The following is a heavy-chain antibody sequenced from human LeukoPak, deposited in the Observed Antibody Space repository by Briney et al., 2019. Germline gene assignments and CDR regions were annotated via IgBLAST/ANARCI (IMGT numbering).Heavy chain of an antibody. Sequence: ASVKVSCKASGYTFTGYYMHWVRQAPGQGLEWMGWINPSSGGTNYAQKFQGRVTMTRDTSISTAYMELSRLRSDDTAVYYCASDLGGGGWYSFSPNWGQGTLVTVSS. J-gene: IGHJ4*02. D-gene: IGHD6-19*01. CDR2: INPSSGGT. V-gene: IGHV1-2*02. CDR3: ASDLGGGGWYSFSPN. CDR1: GYTFTGYY.